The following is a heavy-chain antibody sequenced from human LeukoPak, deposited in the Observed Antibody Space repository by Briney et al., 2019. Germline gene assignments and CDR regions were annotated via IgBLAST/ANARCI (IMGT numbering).Heavy chain of an antibody. D-gene: IGHD5-24*01. CDR2: IHPYGTF. V-gene: IGHV4-34*01. Sequence: PSQTLSLTCAVYGGSCSDYYCSWIRQPSGKGLEWIGEIHPYGTFYYNSSLKSRLTISIDTSKSQFSLRLTSVTAADTAFYYCARGRDRSKAGDHWGQGTLVTVSS. CDR3: ARGRDRSKAGDH. CDR1: GGSCSDYY. J-gene: IGHJ4*02.